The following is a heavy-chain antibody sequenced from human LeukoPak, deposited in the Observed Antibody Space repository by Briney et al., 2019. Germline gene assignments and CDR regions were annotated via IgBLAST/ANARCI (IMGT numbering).Heavy chain of an antibody. CDR2: INHRGST. V-gene: IGHV4-34*01. J-gene: IGHJ4*02. Sequence: SETLSLTCAVSGGSFSGYYWSWIRQPPGKGLEWIGEINHRGSTNYNPSLKSRVTISVDTSKNQFSLKLSSVTAADTAVYYCRGQRDGYNYRDYWGQGNLVTVSS. D-gene: IGHD5-24*01. CDR3: RGQRDGYNYRDY. CDR1: GGSFSGYY.